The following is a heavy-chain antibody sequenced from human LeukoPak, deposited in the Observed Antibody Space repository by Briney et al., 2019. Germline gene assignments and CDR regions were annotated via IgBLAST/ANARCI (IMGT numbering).Heavy chain of an antibody. V-gene: IGHV3-21*01. CDR3: ARGDSSGWYGGYYYYYGMDV. Sequence: GGSLRLSCAASGFTFSSYSMNWVRQAPGKGLEWVSSISSSSSYIYYADSVKGRFTISRGNAKNSLYLQMNSLRAEDTAVYYCARGDSSGWYGGYYYYYGMDVWGQGTTVTVSS. D-gene: IGHD6-19*01. CDR2: ISSSSSYI. J-gene: IGHJ6*02. CDR1: GFTFSSYS.